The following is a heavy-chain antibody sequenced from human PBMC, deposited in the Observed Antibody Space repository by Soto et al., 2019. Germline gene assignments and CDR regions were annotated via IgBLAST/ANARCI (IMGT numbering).Heavy chain of an antibody. J-gene: IGHJ4*02. CDR1: GGSFSGYY. CDR2: INHSGST. Sequence: QVQLQQWGAGLLKPSETRSLTCAVYGGSFSGYYWTWIRQPPGTGLEWIGEINHSGSTNYNPSLKSRVTISVDTSKNQFSLTLTSVTAADTAVYYCARDKITGLFDYWGQGTLVTVSS. D-gene: IGHD2-8*02. V-gene: IGHV4-34*01. CDR3: ARDKITGLFDY.